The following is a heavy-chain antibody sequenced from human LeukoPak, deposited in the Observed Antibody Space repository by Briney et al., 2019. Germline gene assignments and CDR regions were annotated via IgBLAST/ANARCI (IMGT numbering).Heavy chain of an antibody. CDR3: ASLTPPQTHYDFHS. CDR2: IYYSGST. Sequence: PSETLSLTCTVSGGSISSSSYYWGWIRQPPGKGLEWIGSIYYSGSTYYNPSLKSRVTISVDTSKNQFSLKLSSVTAADTAVYYCASLTPPQTHYDFHSWGQGTLVTVSS. D-gene: IGHD3-3*01. CDR1: GGSISSSSYY. J-gene: IGHJ4*02. V-gene: IGHV4-39*01.